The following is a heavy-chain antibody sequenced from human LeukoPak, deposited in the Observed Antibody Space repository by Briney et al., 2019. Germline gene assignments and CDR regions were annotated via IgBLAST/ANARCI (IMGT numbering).Heavy chain of an antibody. V-gene: IGHV3-48*02. Sequence: PGGSLRLSCAASGFTFSSYSMNWVRQAPGEGLEWISYISDSSSTIFYADSVKGRFAISRDNAKNSLYLQINSLRDEDTAVYYCATARQWPGAFEVWGQGTMVTVSS. D-gene: IGHD6-19*01. J-gene: IGHJ3*01. CDR3: ATARQWPGAFEV. CDR1: GFTFSSYS. CDR2: ISDSSSTI.